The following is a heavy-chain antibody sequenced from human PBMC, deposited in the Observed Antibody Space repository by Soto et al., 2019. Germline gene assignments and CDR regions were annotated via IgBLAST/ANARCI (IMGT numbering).Heavy chain of an antibody. CDR1: GFTFSSYA. CDR2: ISYDGSNK. J-gene: IGHJ3*02. Sequence: QVQLVESGGGVVQPGRSLRLSCAASGFTFSSYAMLWVRQAPGKGLEWVAVISYDGSNKYYADSVKGRFTISRDNSKNTLYLQMNSLRAEDTAVYYCARAFDIWGQGTMVTVSS. V-gene: IGHV3-30-3*01. CDR3: ARAFDI.